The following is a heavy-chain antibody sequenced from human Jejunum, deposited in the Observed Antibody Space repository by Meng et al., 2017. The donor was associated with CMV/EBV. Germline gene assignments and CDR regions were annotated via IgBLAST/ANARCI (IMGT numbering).Heavy chain of an antibody. Sequence: QGQLVQSWAYVKNPGASVNVSSRAAGYSFTDYDIHWVRQAPEQGLEWMGWISPNTGATNFAQNFQGRVTMTRDTSVSATYMELSSLTSDDTAVYFCARDPGGSSPVFDYWGQGTLVTVSS. V-gene: IGHV1-2*02. CDR3: ARDPGGSSPVFDY. D-gene: IGHD2-8*02. CDR2: ISPNTGAT. J-gene: IGHJ4*01. CDR1: GYSFTDYD.